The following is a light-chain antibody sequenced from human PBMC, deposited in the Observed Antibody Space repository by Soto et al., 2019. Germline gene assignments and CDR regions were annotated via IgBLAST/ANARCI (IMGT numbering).Light chain of an antibody. V-gene: IGKV3-15*01. J-gene: IGKJ4*01. Sequence: EVVMTQSPATLSVSPGARAPVSCRASHSVGSLLAWYQQKHGQAPRLLIYGASTRATGIPARFTGSGSGTELTITISSLQSEDCEVYYCQQYNNWPLTFGEGTKVDI. CDR2: GAS. CDR1: HSVGSL. CDR3: QQYNNWPLT.